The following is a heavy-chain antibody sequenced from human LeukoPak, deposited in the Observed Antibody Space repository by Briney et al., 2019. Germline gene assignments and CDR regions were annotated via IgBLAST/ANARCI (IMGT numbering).Heavy chain of an antibody. Sequence: GGPLRLSCAASGFTYCRFWKLWVGHATGKGLVWVSRLNSDGSNRTYADSVKGRFTISRDNAKNTLYLQMNSLRAEDTALYYCVRGYSAVVFDYWGQGTLVTVSS. D-gene: IGHD5-18*01. V-gene: IGHV3-74*01. CDR2: LNSDGSNR. CDR1: GFTYCRFW. CDR3: VRGYSAVVFDY. J-gene: IGHJ4*02.